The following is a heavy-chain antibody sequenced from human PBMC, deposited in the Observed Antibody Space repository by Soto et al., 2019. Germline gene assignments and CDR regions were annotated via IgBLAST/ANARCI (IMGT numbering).Heavy chain of an antibody. V-gene: IGHV3-13*01. CDR2: IGAAGDT. Sequence: VGSLRLSCASSVFTFNNYDMHCVRQSTGKGLEWVAVIGAAGDTHYPGSVKGRFTISRENGKNSVYLQMNSLRAGDTAIYYCARDSGYHLNQPGMEVWGQGTTVSVSS. CDR1: VFTFNNYD. CDR3: ARDSGYHLNQPGMEV. D-gene: IGHD5-12*01. J-gene: IGHJ6*02.